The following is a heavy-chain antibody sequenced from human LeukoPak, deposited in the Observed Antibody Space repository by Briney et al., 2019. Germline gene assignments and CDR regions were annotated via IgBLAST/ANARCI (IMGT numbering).Heavy chain of an antibody. CDR1: GGSISGSSYY. Sequence: PSETLSLTCTVSGGSISGSSYYWGWIRQPPGKGLEWIGSAYYSGSTYYNPSLKSRVTISVDTSKNQFSLRLISVTAADTAMYYCARHKGDYGDYVSTWLYFDFWGQGTLATVSS. J-gene: IGHJ4*02. D-gene: IGHD4-17*01. CDR2: AYYSGST. CDR3: ARHKGDYGDYVSTWLYFDF. V-gene: IGHV4-39*01.